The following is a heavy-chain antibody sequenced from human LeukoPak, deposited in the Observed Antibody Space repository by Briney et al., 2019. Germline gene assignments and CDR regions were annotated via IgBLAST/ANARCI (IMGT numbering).Heavy chain of an antibody. CDR2: IASDGSST. D-gene: IGHD4-23*01. CDR3: ARGRPHGNDY. V-gene: IGHV3-74*01. CDR1: EFTFSTYN. Sequence: PGGSLRLSCAASEFTFSTYNMRWVRQAPGKGLVWVSRIASDGSSTTYADSVKGRFSISRDNAKNTLYLQMNSLRVEDTAVYYCARGRPHGNDYWGQGTLVTVSS. J-gene: IGHJ4*02.